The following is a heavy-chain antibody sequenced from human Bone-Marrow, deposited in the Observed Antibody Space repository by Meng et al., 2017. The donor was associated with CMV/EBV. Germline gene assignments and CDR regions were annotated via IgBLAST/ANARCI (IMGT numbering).Heavy chain of an antibody. J-gene: IGHJ6*02. CDR3: ARDITIFGVAPLDV. D-gene: IGHD3-3*01. CDR2: MSNGAIKA. V-gene: IGHV3-11*04. CDR1: GFTFSDHY. Sequence: GGSLRLSCAASGFTFSDHYMAWIRQAPGKGLEWVTYMSNGAIKADYADSVKGRFTISRDNAKSSLFLQMNSLRVEDTAVYYCARDITIFGVAPLDVWGQGTTVTVSS.